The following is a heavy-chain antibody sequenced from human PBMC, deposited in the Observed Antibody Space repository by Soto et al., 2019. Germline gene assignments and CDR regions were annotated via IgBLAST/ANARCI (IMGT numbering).Heavy chain of an antibody. V-gene: IGHV2-5*02. CDR3: AHIVVAGLGYYFDY. CDR2: IYWDDDK. CDR1: GFSLSSTRMA. Sequence: QITLKESGPTLVKPTQTLTLTCTFSGFSLSSTRMAVGWIRQPPGKALEWLALIYWDDDKRYSPFLKSRLTITKDTAKIPVVLTMSNMDPVDTARYYCAHIVVAGLGYYFDYWGQGTLVTVSS. J-gene: IGHJ4*02. D-gene: IGHD6-19*01.